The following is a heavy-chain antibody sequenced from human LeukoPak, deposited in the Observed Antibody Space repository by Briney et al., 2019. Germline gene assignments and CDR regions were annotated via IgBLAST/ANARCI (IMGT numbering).Heavy chain of an antibody. D-gene: IGHD3-22*01. Sequence: GASVKVSCKASGYPFTSYYMHWVRQAPGQGREWMGIINPSGGSTSYTQKFQGRVTITRDTSTSTVYMELSSLRSEDTAVYYCAREPSHYYDSSGFQDYWGQGTLVTVSS. V-gene: IGHV1-46*01. J-gene: IGHJ4*02. CDR2: INPSGGST. CDR1: GYPFTSYY. CDR3: AREPSHYYDSSGFQDY.